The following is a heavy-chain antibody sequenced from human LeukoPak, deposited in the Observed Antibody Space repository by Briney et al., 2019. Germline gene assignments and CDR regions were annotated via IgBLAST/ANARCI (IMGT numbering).Heavy chain of an antibody. D-gene: IGHD6-13*01. CDR1: GFTFSSYG. CDR3: AKDHFGSSWPYYIDY. CDR2: VRYDGSNQ. Sequence: GGSLRLSCAASGFTFSSYGMHWVRQAPGKGLEWVAFVRYDGSNQYSADSVKGRFTISRDNSKNTLYLQMNSLRAEDTAVYYCAKDHFGSSWPYYIDYWGQGTLVTVSS. V-gene: IGHV3-30*02. J-gene: IGHJ4*02.